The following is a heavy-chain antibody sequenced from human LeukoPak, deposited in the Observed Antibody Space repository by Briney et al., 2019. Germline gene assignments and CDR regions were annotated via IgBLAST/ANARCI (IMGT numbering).Heavy chain of an antibody. CDR3: ATYRQVLLPFES. CDR2: IFPSSGEI. CDR1: GFTFSSYG. V-gene: IGHV3-21*04. Sequence: GGSLRLSCAASGFTFSSYGMHWVRQPPGKGLEWVSSIFPSSGEIHYADSVRGRFTISRDNSKSTLSLQMNSLRVEDTAIYYCATYRQVLLPFESWGQGTLVTVSS. D-gene: IGHD2-8*02. J-gene: IGHJ4*02.